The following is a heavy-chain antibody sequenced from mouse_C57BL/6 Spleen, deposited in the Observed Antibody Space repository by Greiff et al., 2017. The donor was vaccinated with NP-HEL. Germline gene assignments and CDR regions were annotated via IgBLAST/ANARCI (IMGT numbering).Heavy chain of an antibody. D-gene: IGHD2-4*01. CDR2: IYPGSGST. Sequence: VQLQQPGAELVKPGASVKMSCKASGYTFTSYWITWVKQRPGQGLEWIGDIYPGSGSTNYNEKFKSKATLTVDTSSSTAYMQLSSLTSEDSAVYYCARVGPYDYDGYWYFDVWGTGTTVTVSS. J-gene: IGHJ1*03. CDR1: GYTFTSYW. V-gene: IGHV1-55*01. CDR3: ARVGPYDYDGYWYFDV.